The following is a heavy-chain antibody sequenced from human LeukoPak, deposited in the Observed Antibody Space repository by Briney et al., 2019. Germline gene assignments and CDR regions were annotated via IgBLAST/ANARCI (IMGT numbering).Heavy chain of an antibody. CDR1: GYGFTGYY. Sequence: VASVKVSYKASGYGFTGYYVHWVRQAPGQGLEWMGWINPNTGGPSYAQKFQGRVTMTRDTSISTAYMDLSRLRSDDTAVYYCARAPYSSSWDLDYWGQGTLVTVSS. CDR2: INPNTGGP. J-gene: IGHJ4*02. CDR3: ARAPYSSSWDLDY. V-gene: IGHV1-2*02. D-gene: IGHD6-13*01.